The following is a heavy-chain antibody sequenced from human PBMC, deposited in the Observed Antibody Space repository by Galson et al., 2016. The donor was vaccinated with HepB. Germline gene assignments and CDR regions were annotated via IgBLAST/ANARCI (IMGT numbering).Heavy chain of an antibody. CDR3: ARFIASPWNDYYYYGMDV. CDR2: ISNDGGNK. Sequence: SLRLSCADSGFIFRSYAMNWVRQAPGKGLEWLAVISNDGGNKYFADSVKGRFTISRDNSKNTLYLQMTSLRADDTAVYYCARFIASPWNDYYYYGMDVWGKGTTVTVSS. V-gene: IGHV3-30-3*01. J-gene: IGHJ6*04. CDR1: GFIFRSYA. D-gene: IGHD1-1*01.